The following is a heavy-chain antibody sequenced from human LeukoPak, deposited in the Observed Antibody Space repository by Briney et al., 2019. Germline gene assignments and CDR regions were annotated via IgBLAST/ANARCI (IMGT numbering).Heavy chain of an antibody. CDR2: INHSGST. J-gene: IGHJ4*02. Sequence: PSETLSLTCAVYGGSFSGYYWSWIRQPPGKGLEWIGEINHSGSTNYNPSLKSRVTISVDTSKNQFSLELSSVTAADTAVYYCARGRVRYYYGSGSYYLDYWGQGTLVTVSS. CDR3: ARGRVRYYYGSGSYYLDY. CDR1: GGSFSGYY. D-gene: IGHD3-10*01. V-gene: IGHV4-34*01.